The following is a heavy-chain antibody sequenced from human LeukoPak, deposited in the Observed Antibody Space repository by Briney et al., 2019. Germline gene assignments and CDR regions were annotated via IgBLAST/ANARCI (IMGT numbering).Heavy chain of an antibody. CDR3: ARDRTAAAGRNNWFDP. D-gene: IGHD6-13*01. V-gene: IGHV3-53*01. CDR2: IYSSGSI. J-gene: IGHJ5*02. Sequence: GGSLRLSCAASGFSVSSNYMSWVRQAPGKGLEWVSVIYSSGSIYYADSVKGRFTISRDNSKNTLYLQMNSLRAEDTAIYYCARDRTAAAGRNNWFDPWGQGTLVTVSS. CDR1: GFSVSSNY.